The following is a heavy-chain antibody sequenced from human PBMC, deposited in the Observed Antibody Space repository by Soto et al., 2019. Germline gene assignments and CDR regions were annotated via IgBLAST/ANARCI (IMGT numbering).Heavy chain of an antibody. J-gene: IGHJ3*02. Sequence: GGSLRLSCAASGFSFSAYAMSWVRQAPGKGLQWVSGLVGSGGGIQYADSVRGRFTVSRDNSKNTLYLQMNSLRAEDTAVYYCAKDLIAGNGVWEPFEMWGQGTEVTVSS. D-gene: IGHD2-8*01. CDR1: GFSFSAYA. V-gene: IGHV3-23*01. CDR2: LVGSGGGI. CDR3: AKDLIAGNGVWEPFEM.